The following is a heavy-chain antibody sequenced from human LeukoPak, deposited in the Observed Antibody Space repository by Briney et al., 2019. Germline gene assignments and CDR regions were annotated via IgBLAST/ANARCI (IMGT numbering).Heavy chain of an antibody. CDR3: AKEFHSSIERYGSWPRRSAEYFQH. V-gene: IGHV3-74*01. Sequence: GGSLRLSCAASGFSFSNSWMHWVRQAPGKGLVWVSRISNVGSSTNYADSVKGRFTISRDNAKNTLYLQMNSLRAEDTAVYYCAKEFHSSIERYGSWPRRSAEYFQHWGQGTLVTVSS. CDR1: GFSFSNSW. D-gene: IGHD6-13*01. J-gene: IGHJ1*01. CDR2: ISNVGSST.